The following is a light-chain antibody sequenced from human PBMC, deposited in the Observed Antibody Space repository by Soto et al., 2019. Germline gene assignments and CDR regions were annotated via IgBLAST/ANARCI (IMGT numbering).Light chain of an antibody. CDR2: GAS. Sequence: EIVLTQSPGTPSLSPGERATLSCRASQSVSSGYLAWYQQKPGQAPRLLIYGASSRATGIPDRFSGSGSGTDFTLTISRLEPEDFAVCYCQQYGSSPPFGGGTKVEIK. CDR1: QSVSSGY. CDR3: QQYGSSPP. V-gene: IGKV3-20*01. J-gene: IGKJ4*01.